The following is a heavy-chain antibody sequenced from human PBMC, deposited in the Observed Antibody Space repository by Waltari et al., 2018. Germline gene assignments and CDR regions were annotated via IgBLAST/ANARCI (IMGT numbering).Heavy chain of an antibody. J-gene: IGHJ3*02. Sequence: QMQLQESGPGLVKPSETLSLTCAVSGYSISSGYYWGWIRQPPGKGLEWIGSIYHSGSTYYNPSLKSRVTISVDTSKNQFSLKLSSVTAADTAVYYCAVTESGADAFDIWGQGTMVTVSS. V-gene: IGHV4-38-2*01. CDR3: AVTESGADAFDI. CDR1: GYSISSGYY. D-gene: IGHD4-4*01. CDR2: IYHSGST.